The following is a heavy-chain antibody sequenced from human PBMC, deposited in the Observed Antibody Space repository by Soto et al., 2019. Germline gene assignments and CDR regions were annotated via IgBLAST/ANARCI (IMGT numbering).Heavy chain of an antibody. CDR2: ISGSGGST. D-gene: IGHD4-17*01. Sequence: GGSLRLSCAASGFTFSSYAMSWVRQAPGKGLEWVSAISGSGGSTYYADSVKGRFTISRDNSKNTLYLQMNSLRAEDTAVYYCAKDLNPYGDYEYYFDYWGQGTLVTVSS. CDR1: GFTFSSYA. CDR3: AKDLNPYGDYEYYFDY. V-gene: IGHV3-23*01. J-gene: IGHJ4*02.